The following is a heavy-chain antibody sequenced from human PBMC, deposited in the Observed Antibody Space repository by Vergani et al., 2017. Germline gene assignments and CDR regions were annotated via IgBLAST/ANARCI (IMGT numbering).Heavy chain of an antibody. CDR2: ISYDGTQK. Sequence: QVHLVESGGGVVQPGRSLRLSCVVSGLTSSYYGMHWVRQAPGKGLEWVAVISYDGTQKYYAYSVKGRFTISRDNSKSTLYLQMNSLRTEDTAVYYCATNSCCTPGCQIGYFREWGQGTLGTVSS. CDR3: ATNSCCTPGCQIGYFRE. J-gene: IGHJ1*01. V-gene: IGHV3-30*03. CDR1: GLTSSYYG. D-gene: IGHD1-1*01.